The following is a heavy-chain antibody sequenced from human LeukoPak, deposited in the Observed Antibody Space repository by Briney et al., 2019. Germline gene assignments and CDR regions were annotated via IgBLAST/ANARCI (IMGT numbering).Heavy chain of an antibody. Sequence: SETLSLTCAVYGGSFSGYYWSWIRQPPGKGLEWIGEINHSGSTNYNPSLKRRVIISVDTSKNQFSLKLSSVTAADTAVYYCTYGSGSFWFDPWGQGTLVTVSS. CDR1: GGSFSGYY. V-gene: IGHV4-34*01. CDR3: TYGSGSFWFDP. J-gene: IGHJ5*02. D-gene: IGHD3-10*01. CDR2: INHSGST.